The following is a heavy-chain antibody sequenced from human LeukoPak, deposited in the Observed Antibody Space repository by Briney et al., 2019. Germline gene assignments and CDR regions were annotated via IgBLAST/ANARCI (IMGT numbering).Heavy chain of an antibody. V-gene: IGHV4-39*01. Sequence: PSETLSLTCTVSGGSISSSSYYWGWIRQPPGKGLEWIGSIYYSGSTYYNPSLKSRVTISVDTSKNQFSLKLSSVTAADTAVYYCARHVRERYGDYPPRDYWGQGTLVTVSS. CDR2: IYYSGST. CDR3: ARHVRERYGDYPPRDY. D-gene: IGHD4-17*01. J-gene: IGHJ4*02. CDR1: GGSISSSSYY.